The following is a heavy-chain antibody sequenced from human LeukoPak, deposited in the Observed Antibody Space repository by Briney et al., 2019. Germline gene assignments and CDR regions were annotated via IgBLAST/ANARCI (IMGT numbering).Heavy chain of an antibody. D-gene: IGHD3-3*01. CDR1: GFTFSDYY. CDR3: AREYYDFWSGYPRNSAFDY. Sequence: GGSLRLSCAASGFTFSDYYMSWLRQAPGKGLEWVSYISSSGSTIYYADSVKGRFTISRDNAKNSLYLQMNSLRAEDTAVYYCAREYYDFWSGYPRNSAFDYWGQGTLVTVSS. V-gene: IGHV3-11*01. CDR2: ISSSGSTI. J-gene: IGHJ4*02.